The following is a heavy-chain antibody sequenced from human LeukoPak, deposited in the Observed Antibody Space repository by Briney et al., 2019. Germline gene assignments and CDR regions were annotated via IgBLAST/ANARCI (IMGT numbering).Heavy chain of an antibody. CDR2: ISAYDGNT. D-gene: IGHD3-16*02. Sequence: ASVKVSCKASGYTFTTYGISWVRQAPGQGLEWMGWISAYDGNTNYAQKFQDRVTMTTDTSTSTAYMELRSLRSDDTAVYYCARVMFVLGSYHKEDYWGQGTLVTVSS. V-gene: IGHV1-18*04. CDR1: GYTFTTYG. CDR3: ARVMFVLGSYHKEDY. J-gene: IGHJ4*02.